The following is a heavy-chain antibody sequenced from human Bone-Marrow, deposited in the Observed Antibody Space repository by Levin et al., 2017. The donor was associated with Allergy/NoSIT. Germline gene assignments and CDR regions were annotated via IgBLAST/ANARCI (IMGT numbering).Heavy chain of an antibody. CDR2: ITGGGAST. D-gene: IGHD6-19*01. CDR1: GFTFSNYA. J-gene: IGHJ4*02. V-gene: IGHV3-23*01. CDR3: AKDAYSSGRSDDNDY. Sequence: VASVKVSCAASGFTFSNYAMSWVRQAPGQGLEWVSAITGGGASTYYADSVKGRFTISRDNSKNTLYLQMNSLRADDTAVYYCAKDAYSSGRSDDNDYWGQGILVTVSS.